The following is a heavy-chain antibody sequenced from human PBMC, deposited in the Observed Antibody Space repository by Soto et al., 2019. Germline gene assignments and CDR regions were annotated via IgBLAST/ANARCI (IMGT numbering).Heavy chain of an antibody. CDR1: GFTFSDHY. V-gene: IGHV3-72*01. J-gene: IGHJ4*02. CDR3: TRGGPRIRGVINAFDY. Sequence: EVQLVESGGNLVQPGGSLRLSCAGSGFTFSDHYMDWVRQAPGKGLEWVGRTRDRASRYTTEYAASVKGRFTISRDDSTNSLYLQMNSLKTEDTAVYYCTRGGPRIRGVINAFDYWGQGALVIVSS. D-gene: IGHD3-10*01. CDR2: TRDRASRYTT.